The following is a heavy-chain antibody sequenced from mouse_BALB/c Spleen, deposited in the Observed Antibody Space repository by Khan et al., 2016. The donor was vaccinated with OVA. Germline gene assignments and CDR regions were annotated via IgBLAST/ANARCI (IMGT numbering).Heavy chain of an antibody. CDR2: IYPGTDNT. CDR3: AMEEDLYYIDY. J-gene: IGHJ2*01. CDR1: GYTFTSYW. V-gene: IGHV1-76*01. Sequence: QVQLKQSGAELVRPGASVKLSCKTSGYTFTSYWIHWVKQRSGQGLEWIARIYPGTDNTYYNEKLKDKATLTADKSSSTAYMQLNSLKSEESAVKFCAMEEDLYYIDYRGQGTTLTVSS.